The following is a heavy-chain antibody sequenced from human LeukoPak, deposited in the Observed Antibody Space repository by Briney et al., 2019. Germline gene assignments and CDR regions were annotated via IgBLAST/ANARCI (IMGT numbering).Heavy chain of an antibody. CDR1: GGSVSSSSYY. D-gene: IGHD5-18*01. Sequence: SETLSLTCTVSGGSVSSSSYYWGWIRQPPGKGLEWIGSIYYSGSTYYNPSLKSRVTISVDTSKNQFSLKLSSVTAADTAVYYCARVGYSYGSHWYFDLWGRGTLVTVSS. CDR2: IYYSGST. J-gene: IGHJ2*01. V-gene: IGHV4-39*07. CDR3: ARVGYSYGSHWYFDL.